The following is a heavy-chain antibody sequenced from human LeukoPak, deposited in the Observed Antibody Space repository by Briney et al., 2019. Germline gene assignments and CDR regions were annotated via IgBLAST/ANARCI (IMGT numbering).Heavy chain of an antibody. CDR2: ISGSGGST. D-gene: IGHD6-13*01. CDR1: GFTFSSYA. CDR3: AKDKQSWPSANRFDP. Sequence: GGSLRLSCAASGFTFSSYAMSWVRQAPGKGLEWVSAISGSGGSTYYADSVKGRFTISRDNSKNTLYLQMNSLRAEDTAVYYCAKDKQSWPSANRFDPWGQGTLVTVSS. V-gene: IGHV3-23*01. J-gene: IGHJ5*02.